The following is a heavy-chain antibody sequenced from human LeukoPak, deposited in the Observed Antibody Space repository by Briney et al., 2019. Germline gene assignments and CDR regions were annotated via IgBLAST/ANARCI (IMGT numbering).Heavy chain of an antibody. CDR3: ARVDFWSGLFDY. D-gene: IGHD3-3*01. J-gene: IGHJ4*02. Sequence: ASVTVSCKASGYTFTVYYMHWVRQAPGQGLEWMGRINPNSGGTNYAQKFQGRVTMTRDTSISTAYMELSRLRSDDTAVYYCARVDFWSGLFDYWGQGTLVTVSS. V-gene: IGHV1-2*06. CDR1: GYTFTVYY. CDR2: INPNSGGT.